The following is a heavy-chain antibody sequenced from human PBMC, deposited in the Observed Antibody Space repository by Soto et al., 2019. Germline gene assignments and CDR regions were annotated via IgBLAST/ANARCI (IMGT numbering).Heavy chain of an antibody. CDR1: GFTFSSYA. CDR2: ISYDGSNK. CDR3: ARELRELLPHYYYYGMDV. D-gene: IGHD1-26*01. J-gene: IGHJ6*02. V-gene: IGHV3-30-3*01. Sequence: GGSLRLSCAASGFTFSSYAMHWVRQAPGKGLEWVAVISYDGSNKYYADSVKGRFTISRDNSKNTLYLQMNSLRAEDTAVYYCARELRELLPHYYYYGMDVWGQGTTVTVSS.